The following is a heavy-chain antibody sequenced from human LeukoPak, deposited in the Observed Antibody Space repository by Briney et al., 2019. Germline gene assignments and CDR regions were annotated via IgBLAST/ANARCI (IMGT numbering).Heavy chain of an antibody. CDR3: ARDRYCSGGSCYSSDY. CDR1: GFTFSSYW. D-gene: IGHD2-15*01. Sequence: GGSLRLSCAASGFTFSSYWMSWVRQAPGKGLEWVANIKQDGSEKYYVDSVKGRFTISRDNAKNSLYLQMNSLRAEDTAVYYCARDRYCSGGSCYSSDYWGQGTLVTVSS. J-gene: IGHJ4*02. CDR2: IKQDGSEK. V-gene: IGHV3-7*01.